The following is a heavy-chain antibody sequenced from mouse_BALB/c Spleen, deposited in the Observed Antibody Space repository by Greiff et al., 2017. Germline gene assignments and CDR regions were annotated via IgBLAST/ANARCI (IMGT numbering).Heavy chain of an antibody. CDR1: GYTFTDYV. CDR2: IYPGSGST. Sequence: VKLMESGPELVKPGASVKMSCKASGYTFTDYVISWVKQRTGQGLEWIGEIYPGSGSTYYNEKFKGKATLTADKSSNTAYMQLSSLTSEDSAVYFCARDYGSSKAYAMDYWGQGTSVTVSS. V-gene: IGHV1-77*01. J-gene: IGHJ4*01. D-gene: IGHD1-1*01. CDR3: ARDYGSSKAYAMDY.